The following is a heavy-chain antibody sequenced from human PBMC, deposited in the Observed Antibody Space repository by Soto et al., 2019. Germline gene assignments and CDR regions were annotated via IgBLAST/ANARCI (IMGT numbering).Heavy chain of an antibody. CDR2: IYYSGST. V-gene: IGHV4-31*03. CDR1: GGSISSGGYY. Sequence: LSLTCTVSGGSISSGGYYWSWIRQHPGKGLEWIGYIYYSGSTYYNPSLKSRVTISVDTSKNQFSLKLSSVTAADTAVYYCSSGSYIVYYGMDVWGQGTTVTVSS. J-gene: IGHJ6*02. D-gene: IGHD3-10*01. CDR3: SSGSYIVYYGMDV.